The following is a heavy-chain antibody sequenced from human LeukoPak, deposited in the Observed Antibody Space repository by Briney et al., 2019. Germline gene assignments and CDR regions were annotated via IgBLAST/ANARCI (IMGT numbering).Heavy chain of an antibody. CDR2: IRSKAYGGTT. D-gene: IGHD5-18*01. CDR1: GFTFGGYA. Sequence: LPGRSLRLSCTASGFTFGGYAMSWVRQAPGKGLEWVGFIRSKAYGGTTEYAASVKGRFTISRDDSTSIAYLQMNSLKTEDTAVYYCTRVRGYSYGPCFDYWGQGTLVTVSS. V-gene: IGHV3-49*04. J-gene: IGHJ4*02. CDR3: TRVRGYSYGPCFDY.